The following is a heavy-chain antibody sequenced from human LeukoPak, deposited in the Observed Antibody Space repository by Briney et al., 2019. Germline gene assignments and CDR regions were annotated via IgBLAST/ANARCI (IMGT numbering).Heavy chain of an antibody. CDR2: IIPILGIT. D-gene: IGHD2-21*02. Sequence: SVKVSCKASGYTFTSYGISWVRQAPGQGLEWMGRIIPILGITNYAQKFQGRVTITADKSTSTAYMELSSLRSEDTAVYYCAREYCGGDCPSGYWGQGTLVTVSS. CDR3: AREYCGGDCPSGY. V-gene: IGHV1-69*04. CDR1: GYTFTSYG. J-gene: IGHJ4*02.